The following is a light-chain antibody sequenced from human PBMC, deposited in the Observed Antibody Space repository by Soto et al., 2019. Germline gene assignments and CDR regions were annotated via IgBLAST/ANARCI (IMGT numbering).Light chain of an antibody. CDR2: DNH. CDR3: GTWDSSLRAVV. V-gene: IGLV1-51*01. J-gene: IGLJ2*01. Sequence: QSVLTQPPSMSAAPGQKVTISCYGSRSNIGSNYVTWYQHLPGTAPKLVIYDNHQRPSGISDRFSGSKSGTSATLGIAGIQTGDEADYYCGTWDSSLRAVVFGGGTKVTVL. CDR1: RSNIGSNY.